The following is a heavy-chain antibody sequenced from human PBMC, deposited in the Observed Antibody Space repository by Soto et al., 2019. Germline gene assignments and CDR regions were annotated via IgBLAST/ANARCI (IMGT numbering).Heavy chain of an antibody. CDR1: GFTFSTYS. CDR2: ISSSSSYI. D-gene: IGHD5-18*01. V-gene: IGHV3-21*01. CDR3: ATNSFGYSYY. J-gene: IGHJ4*02. Sequence: GGSLRLSCAASGFTFSTYSMNWVRQAPGKGLEWVSSISSSSSYIYYADSVKGRFTISRDNAKNSLYLQMNSLRAEDTALYYCATNSFGYSYYWGQGALVTVSS.